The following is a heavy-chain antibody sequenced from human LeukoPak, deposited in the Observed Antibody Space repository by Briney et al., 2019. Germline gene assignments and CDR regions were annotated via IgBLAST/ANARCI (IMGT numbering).Heavy chain of an antibody. CDR3: ARGGVLWFGELEYYMDV. CDR2: MYYSGTT. V-gene: IGHV4-39*01. CDR1: GGSISSSSYY. D-gene: IGHD3-10*01. Sequence: PSETLSLTCTVSGGSISSSSYYWGWIRQPPGKGLEWIGSMYYSGTTYYNPSLKSRLTISVDTSKNQFSLKLSSVTAADTAVYYCARGGVLWFGELEYYMDVWGKGTTVTVSS. J-gene: IGHJ6*03.